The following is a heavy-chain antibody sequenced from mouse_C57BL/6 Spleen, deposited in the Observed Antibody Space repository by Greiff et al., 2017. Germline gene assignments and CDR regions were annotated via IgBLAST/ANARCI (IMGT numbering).Heavy chain of an antibody. J-gene: IGHJ2*01. Sequence: EVQLQQSGPVLVKPGASVKMSCKASGYTFTDYYMNWVKQSHGKSLEWIGVINPYNGGTSYNQKFKGKATLTVDKSSSTAYMELNSLTSEDSAVYYCARKNDGYYPVDYWGQGTTLTVSS. CDR2: INPYNGGT. D-gene: IGHD2-3*01. CDR1: GYTFTDYY. V-gene: IGHV1-19*01. CDR3: ARKNDGYYPVDY.